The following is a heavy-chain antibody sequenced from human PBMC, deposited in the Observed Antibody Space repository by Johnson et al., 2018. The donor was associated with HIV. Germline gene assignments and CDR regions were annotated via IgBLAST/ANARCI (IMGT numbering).Heavy chain of an antibody. Sequence: EVQLVESGGGLVQPGGSLRLSCAASGFTFSSYWMHWVRQAPGKGLVWVSRINSDGSSTSYADSVKGRFTISRDNAKNTLYLQMDSLRPEDTAVYYCARGKKQWLDEDAFDIWGQGTMVTVSS. CDR3: ARGKKQWLDEDAFDI. CDR2: INSDGSST. D-gene: IGHD6-19*01. V-gene: IGHV3-74*02. J-gene: IGHJ3*02. CDR1: GFTFSSYW.